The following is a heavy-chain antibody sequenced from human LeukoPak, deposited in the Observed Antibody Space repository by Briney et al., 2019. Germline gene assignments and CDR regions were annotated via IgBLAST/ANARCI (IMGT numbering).Heavy chain of an antibody. CDR3: ARHYGSGSIAFDI. CDR1: GYTFTSYL. CDR2: IYPGNYDT. Sequence: GESLKISCKGSGYTFTSYLIGWVRQMPGKGLEWMGIIYPGNYDTRYSTSFQGQVTISADKSTSTAYLQWSSLKASDTAMYYCARHYGSGSIAFDIWGQGTMVTVSS. V-gene: IGHV5-51*01. D-gene: IGHD3-10*01. J-gene: IGHJ3*02.